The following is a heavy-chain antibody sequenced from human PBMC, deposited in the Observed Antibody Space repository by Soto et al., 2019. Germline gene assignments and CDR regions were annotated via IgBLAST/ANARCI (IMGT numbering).Heavy chain of an antibody. V-gene: IGHV4-4*02. D-gene: IGHD1-7*01. CDR3: ASRDTGTRVDY. CDR1: GGSFTSNNW. CDR2: IYRTGST. J-gene: IGHJ4*02. Sequence: QVQLPEAGPGLVKPSGTLSLTCAVSGGSFTSNNWWTWVRQPPGQGLEWIGEIYRTGSTNYNPSPKSRVTNSLDTSENQLALKVTSLTAADTAGYYCASRDTGTRVDYWGQGTLVTVSS.